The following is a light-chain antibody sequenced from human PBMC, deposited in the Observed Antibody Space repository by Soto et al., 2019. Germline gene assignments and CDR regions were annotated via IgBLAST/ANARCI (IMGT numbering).Light chain of an antibody. Sequence: QSVLTQPPSVSGAPGQRVTISCTGSSSNIGAGYDVHWYQQLPGTAPKLLIYDNSNWPSGVPDRFSGSKSGTSASLAITGLQAEDEADYYCQSYDSSLSVLYVFGTGTKVTVL. CDR1: SSNIGAGYD. J-gene: IGLJ1*01. V-gene: IGLV1-40*01. CDR3: QSYDSSLSVLYV. CDR2: DNS.